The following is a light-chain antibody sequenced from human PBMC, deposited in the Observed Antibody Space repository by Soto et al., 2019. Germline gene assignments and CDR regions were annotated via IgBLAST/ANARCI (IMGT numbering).Light chain of an antibody. Sequence: QSVLTQPPSASGTPGPRVTISCSGSSSNIGSNIVNWYQQLPGTAPKILIYTNNQRPSGVPDRFSDSKSGTSASLAISGLQSEDEADYYCAAWDGSLQTWVFGGGTKVTVL. V-gene: IGLV1-44*01. CDR2: TNN. CDR3: AAWDGSLQTWV. J-gene: IGLJ3*02. CDR1: SSNIGSNI.